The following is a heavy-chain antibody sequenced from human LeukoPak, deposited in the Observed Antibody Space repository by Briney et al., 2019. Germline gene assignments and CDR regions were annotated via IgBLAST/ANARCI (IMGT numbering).Heavy chain of an antibody. V-gene: IGHV4-39*07. CDR3: ARDLRVGEFDY. Sequence: SETLSLTCTVSGGSISSSSYYWGWIRQPPGKGLEWIGSIYYSGSTYYNPSLKSRVTISVATSKNQFSLKLSSVTAADTAVYYCARDLRVGEFDYWGQGTLVTVSS. CDR1: GGSISSSSYY. CDR2: IYYSGST. J-gene: IGHJ4*02. D-gene: IGHD3-10*01.